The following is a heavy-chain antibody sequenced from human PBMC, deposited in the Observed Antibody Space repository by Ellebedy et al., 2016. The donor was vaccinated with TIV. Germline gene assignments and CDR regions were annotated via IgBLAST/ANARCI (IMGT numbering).Heavy chain of an antibody. CDR3: ARDQWLGRAYYFDS. D-gene: IGHD6-19*01. V-gene: IGHV3-7*01. J-gene: IGHJ4*02. Sequence: GGSLRLSCAASGFTFGNYWMSWVRQAPGKGLEWVANIKQDGSEKYYVDSVKGRFSISRDNAKNSLYVQMNSLRDEDTAVYYCARDQWLGRAYYFDSWGQGTLVTVSS. CDR1: GFTFGNYW. CDR2: IKQDGSEK.